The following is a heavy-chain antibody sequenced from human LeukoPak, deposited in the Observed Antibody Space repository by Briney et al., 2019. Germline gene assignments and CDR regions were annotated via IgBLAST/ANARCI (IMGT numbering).Heavy chain of an antibody. V-gene: IGHV3-30-3*01. CDR1: GFTFSSYA. D-gene: IGHD1-26*01. J-gene: IGHJ4*02. Sequence: PGGSLRLSCAASGFTFSSYAMSWVRQAPGKGLEWVAVISYDGTNKYSADSVKGRFTISRDHSKNTLYLQMNSLRAEDTAVYHCARDSTDGVIPRELHPPFDYWGQGALVTVSS. CDR3: ARDSTDGVIPRELHPPFDY. CDR2: ISYDGTNK.